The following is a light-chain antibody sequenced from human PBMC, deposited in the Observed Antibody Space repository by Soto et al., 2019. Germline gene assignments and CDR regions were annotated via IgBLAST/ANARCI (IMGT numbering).Light chain of an antibody. CDR1: QSISSY. CDR2: AAS. V-gene: IGKV1-39*01. Sequence: DIQMTQSPSSLSASVGDRVTITCRASQSISSYLNWYQQKPGKAPKLLIYAASSLQSGVPSRFSGRGSGTDFTLTISSLQPEDFATYYCQQSYSTHPVTFGQGTRLEIK. J-gene: IGKJ5*01. CDR3: QQSYSTHPVT.